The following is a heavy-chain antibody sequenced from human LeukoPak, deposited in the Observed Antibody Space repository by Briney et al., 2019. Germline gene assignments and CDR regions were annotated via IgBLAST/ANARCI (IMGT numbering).Heavy chain of an antibody. J-gene: IGHJ3*02. CDR2: INWDDNK. V-gene: IGHV2-70*11. CDR3: ARTDRFSRPNVGASMVTPRDVFDI. CDR1: GFSLSTSGMC. D-gene: IGHD5-18*01. Sequence: QSGPTLVNPTQTLTLTCTFSGFSLSTSGMCVNWIRQPPGKALQWLARINWDDNKYYGTSLKTRLTISKDTSKNQVVLTMTNMDPVDTATYYCARTDRFSRPNVGASMVTPRDVFDIWGQGTMVTVSS.